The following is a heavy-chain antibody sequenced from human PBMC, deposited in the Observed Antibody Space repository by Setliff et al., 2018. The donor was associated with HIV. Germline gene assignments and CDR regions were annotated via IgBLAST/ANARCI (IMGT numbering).Heavy chain of an antibody. CDR2: IIPIFNTG. CDR1: GGIFINSA. CDR3: TTGRHYYDSSDYPADPFDV. J-gene: IGHJ3*01. V-gene: IGHV1-69*13. D-gene: IGHD3-22*01. Sequence: SVKVSCKASGGIFINSAFNWVRQAPGQGLEWMGSIIPIFNTGNYAQNFQGRVTVTADGSTSTAYMELSGLRSEDTAVYYCTTGRHYYDSSDYPADPFDVWGQGTLVTVS.